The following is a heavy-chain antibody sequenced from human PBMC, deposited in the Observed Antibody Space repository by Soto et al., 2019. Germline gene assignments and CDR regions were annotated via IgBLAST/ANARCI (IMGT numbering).Heavy chain of an antibody. CDR2: INHSGST. Sequence: SETLSLTCAVYGGSFSGYYWSWIRQPPGKWLEWIGEINHSGSTNYNPSLKSRVTISVDTSKNQFSLKLSSVTAADTAVYYCARALPRGYSYGPGKENYFDYWGQGXLVTVYS. CDR3: ARALPRGYSYGPGKENYFDY. CDR1: GGSFSGYY. J-gene: IGHJ4*02. V-gene: IGHV4-34*01. D-gene: IGHD5-18*01.